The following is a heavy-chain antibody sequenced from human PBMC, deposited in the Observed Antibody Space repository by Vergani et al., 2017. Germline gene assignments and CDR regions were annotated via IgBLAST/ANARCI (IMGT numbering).Heavy chain of an antibody. CDR3: ARDLVPYDYVWGSYRPDAFDI. J-gene: IGHJ3*02. V-gene: IGHV1-69*08. Sequence: QVQLVQSGAEVKKPGSSVKVSCKASGGTFSSYTISWVRQAPGQGLEWMGRIIPILGIANYAQKFQGRVTMTRDTSISTAYMELSRLRSDDTAVYYCARDLVPYDYVWGSYRPDAFDIWGQGTMVTVSS. CDR2: IIPILGIA. CDR1: GGTFSSYT. D-gene: IGHD3-16*02.